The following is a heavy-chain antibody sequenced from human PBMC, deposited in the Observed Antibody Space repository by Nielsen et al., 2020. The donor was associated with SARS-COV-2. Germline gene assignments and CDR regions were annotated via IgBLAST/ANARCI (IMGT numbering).Heavy chain of an antibody. J-gene: IGHJ4*02. CDR2: IWYDGSNK. D-gene: IGHD4-17*01. V-gene: IGHV3-33*08. CDR3: ARAPRSVTTGVAVDY. CDR1: GFTFSSYG. Sequence: GGSLRLSCAASGFTFSSYGMHWVRQAPGKGLEWVAVIWYDGSNKYYADSVKGRFTISRDNSKNTLYLQMNSLRAEDTAVYYCARAPRSVTTGVAVDYWGQGTLVTVSS.